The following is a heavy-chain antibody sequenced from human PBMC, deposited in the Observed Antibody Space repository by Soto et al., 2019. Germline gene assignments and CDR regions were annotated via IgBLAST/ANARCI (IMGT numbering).Heavy chain of an antibody. CDR3: ARGECSSNYCFTRWALDI. J-gene: IGHJ3*02. Sequence: PSETLSLTCAVSGGSFSGYYWNWIRQPPGKGLEWLGEISRSGSATYNPSLKGRVTMSVDTSKNQISLNVTSVTAAGTAVYYCARGECSSNYCFTRWALDIWGQGTVVTVSS. D-gene: IGHD2-2*01. CDR1: GGSFSGYY. CDR2: ISRSGSA. V-gene: IGHV4-34*01.